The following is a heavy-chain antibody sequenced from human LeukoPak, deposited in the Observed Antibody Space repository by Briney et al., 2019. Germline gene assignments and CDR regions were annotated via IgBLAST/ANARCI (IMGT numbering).Heavy chain of an antibody. CDR1: GFAFNDFA. CDR2: FRRDGSHK. J-gene: IGHJ4*02. Sequence: PGGSLRLSCAASGFAFNDFAMYWVRQAPGKGLDWVALFRRDGSHKYYAHSIKGRFTISKDNSKNTLYLQMSSLRAEDTAVYYCAKSSIMFAAGRLGSIDFWGQGTLVTVSS. CDR3: AKSSIMFAAGRLGSIDF. V-gene: IGHV3-30*02. D-gene: IGHD6-25*01.